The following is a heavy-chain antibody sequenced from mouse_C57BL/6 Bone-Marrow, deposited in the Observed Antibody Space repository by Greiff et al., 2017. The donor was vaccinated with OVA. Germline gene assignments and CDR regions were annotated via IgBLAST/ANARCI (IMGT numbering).Heavy chain of an antibody. D-gene: IGHD1-1*01. V-gene: IGHV14-3*01. Sequence: VQLQQSVAELVRPGASVKLSCTASGFNIKNTYMHWVKQRPEQGLEWIGRIDPANGNTKYAPKFQGKATITADTSSNTAYLQLSSLTSEDTAIYYCARTPFYYYGSSFYFDYWGQGTTHTVSS. J-gene: IGHJ2*01. CDR2: IDPANGNT. CDR3: ARTPFYYYGSSFYFDY. CDR1: GFNIKNTY.